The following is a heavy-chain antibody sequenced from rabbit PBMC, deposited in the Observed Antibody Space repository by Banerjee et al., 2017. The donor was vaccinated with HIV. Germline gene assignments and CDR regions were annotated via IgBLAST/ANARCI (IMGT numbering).Heavy chain of an antibody. Sequence: QSLEESGGDLVQPEGSLTLTCTASGFIISSYYMCWVRQAPGKGLEWIGCIYGGSSGNSYYASWAKGRFTISKTSSTTVTLQMTSLTVADTATYLCARGSGTSGYAFDPRGPGTLVTVS. CDR1: GFIISSYY. V-gene: IGHV1S40*01. J-gene: IGHJ2*01. CDR2: IYGGSSGNS. CDR3: ARGSGTSGYAFDP. D-gene: IGHD1-1*01.